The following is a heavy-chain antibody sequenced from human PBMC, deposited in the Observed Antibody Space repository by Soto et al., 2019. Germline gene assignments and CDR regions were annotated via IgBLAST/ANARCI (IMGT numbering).Heavy chain of an antibody. CDR2: ISWNSDSI. V-gene: IGHV3-9*01. Sequence: EAQLVESGGGLVQPGRSLRLSCVGSGFIFDDFAIHWVRQAPGKGLEWVSGISWNSDSIGYADSVKGRFTISRDNAKNALYLQMNSLRVEDTALYYCTKVGGLYDFWSGPLHFDLWGQGTVVTVSS. CDR3: TKVGGLYDFWSGPLHFDL. J-gene: IGHJ4*02. CDR1: GFIFDDFA. D-gene: IGHD3-3*01.